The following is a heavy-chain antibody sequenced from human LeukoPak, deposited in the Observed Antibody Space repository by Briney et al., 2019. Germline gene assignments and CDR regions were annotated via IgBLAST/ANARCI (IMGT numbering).Heavy chain of an antibody. CDR3: ARGYSGSYYWPSYFGY. D-gene: IGHD1-26*01. V-gene: IGHV4-61*02. J-gene: IGHJ4*02. CDR1: GGSISSGSYY. Sequence: SQTLSLTCIVSGGSISSGSYYWSWIRQPAGKGLEWIGRIYSSGTTNYNPSLKSRVTISVDTSKNQFSLKLSSVTAADTAVYYCARGYSGSYYWPSYFGYWGQGTLVTVSS. CDR2: IYSSGTT.